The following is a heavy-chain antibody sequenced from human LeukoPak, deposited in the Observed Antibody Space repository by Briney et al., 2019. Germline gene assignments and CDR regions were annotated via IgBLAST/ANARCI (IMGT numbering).Heavy chain of an antibody. V-gene: IGHV3-30*18. D-gene: IGHD6-19*01. Sequence: GGSLRLSCAASGFTFSSYGMHWVRQAPGKGLEWVAVISYGGSNKYYADSVKGRFTISRDNSKNTLYLQMNSLRAEDTAVYYCAKDPKPYSSGWPTQIDYWGQGTLVTVSS. CDR3: AKDPKPYSSGWPTQIDY. J-gene: IGHJ4*02. CDR2: ISYGGSNK. CDR1: GFTFSSYG.